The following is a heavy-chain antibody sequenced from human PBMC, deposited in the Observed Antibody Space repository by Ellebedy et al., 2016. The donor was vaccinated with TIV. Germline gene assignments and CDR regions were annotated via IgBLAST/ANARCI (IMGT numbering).Heavy chain of an antibody. D-gene: IGHD5-12*01. J-gene: IGHJ4*02. CDR1: GGSISSYY. CDR3: AREGYRGYDFDY. Sequence: SETLSLXXTVSGGSISSYYWSWIRQPAGKGLQWIGRMYTSGSTNYNPSLKSRVTMSVDTSKNQFSLKLSSVTAADTAVYYCAREGYRGYDFDYWGQGTLVTVSS. CDR2: MYTSGST. V-gene: IGHV4-4*07.